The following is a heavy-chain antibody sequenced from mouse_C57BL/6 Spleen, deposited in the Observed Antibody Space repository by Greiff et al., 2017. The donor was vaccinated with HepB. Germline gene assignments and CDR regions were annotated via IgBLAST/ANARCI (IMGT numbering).Heavy chain of an antibody. CDR2: IWSGGST. D-gene: IGHD1-1*01. CDR1: GFSLTSYG. J-gene: IGHJ3*01. Sequence: VQLQQSGPGLVQPSQSLSITCTVSGFSLTSYGVHWVRQSPGKGLEWLGVIWSGGSTDYNAAFISRLGISKDNSESQVFFKMNSLQADDTAIYYCAPHYYGSSLFAYWGQGTLVTVSA. V-gene: IGHV2-2*01. CDR3: APHYYGSSLFAY.